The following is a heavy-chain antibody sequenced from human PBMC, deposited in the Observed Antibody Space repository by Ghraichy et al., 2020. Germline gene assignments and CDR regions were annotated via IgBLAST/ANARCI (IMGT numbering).Heavy chain of an antibody. Sequence: SCAASGFTFSTYWMNWVRQAPGKGLEWVANIKSDGSEKYYVDSVKGRFTISRDNTKNSLYLQMNSLRAEDTAVYYCARDKGYNNFWSGSDYWGQGTLVTVSS. J-gene: IGHJ4*02. CDR3: ARDKGYNNFWSGSDY. D-gene: IGHD3-3*01. V-gene: IGHV3-7*01. CDR1: GFTFSTYW. CDR2: IKSDGSEK.